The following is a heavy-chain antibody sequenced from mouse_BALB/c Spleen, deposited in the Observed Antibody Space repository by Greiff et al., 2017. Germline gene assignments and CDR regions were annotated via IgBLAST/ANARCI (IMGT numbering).Heavy chain of an antibody. D-gene: IGHD4-1*02. V-gene: IGHV1-15*01. CDR3: TSTGTDFDY. CDR2: IDPETGGT. CDR1: GYTFTDYE. J-gene: IGHJ2*01. Sequence: VQLQQSGAELVRPGASVTLSCKASGYTFTDYEMHWVKQTPVHGLEWIGAIDPETGGTAYNQKFKGKATLTADKSSSTAYMELRSLTSEDSAVYYCTSTGTDFDYWGQGTTLTVSS.